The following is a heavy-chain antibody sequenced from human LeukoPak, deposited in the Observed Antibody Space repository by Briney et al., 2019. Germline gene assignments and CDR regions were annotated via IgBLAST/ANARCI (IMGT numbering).Heavy chain of an antibody. J-gene: IGHJ3*02. CDR3: VRDFQGSSQLGNAFDI. D-gene: IGHD3-10*01. CDR2: ISSSSSYI. CDR1: GFTFSSYS. Sequence: GGSLRLSCAASGFTFSSYSMNWVRQAPGKGLEWVSSISSSSSYIYYADSVKGRFTISRDNAKNSLYLQMNSLRAEDTAVYYCVRDFQGSSQLGNAFDIWGQGTMVTVSS. V-gene: IGHV3-21*01.